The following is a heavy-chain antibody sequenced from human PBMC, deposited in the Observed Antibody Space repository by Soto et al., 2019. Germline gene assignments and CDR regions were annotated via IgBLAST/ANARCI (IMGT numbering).Heavy chain of an antibody. CDR3: ARDGCSSTSCYPADEYYYYYGMDV. CDR1: GYTFTRYY. D-gene: IGHD2-2*01. V-gene: IGHV1-46*01. CDR2: SNPCGGST. Sequence: ASVKVSCKASGYTFTRYYIHWVPQSAVRGLDLLGISNPCGGSTSYAQKFQGRVTMTRDTSTSTVYMELSSLRSEDTAVYYCARDGCSSTSCYPADEYYYYYGMDVWGQGTTVTVSS. J-gene: IGHJ6*02.